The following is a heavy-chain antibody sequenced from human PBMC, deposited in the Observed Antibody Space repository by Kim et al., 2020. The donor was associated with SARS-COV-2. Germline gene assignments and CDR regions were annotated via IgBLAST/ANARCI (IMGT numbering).Heavy chain of an antibody. D-gene: IGHD3-16*02. CDR2: IIPQFDAA. J-gene: IGHJ3*01. Sequence: SVKVSCKASGGNFKSYSFSWVRQALGQGLEWMGEIIPQFDAADYAQKFQGRATITADESTSTAFLDLSDLTPEDTAVYYCARPYDFVWGSYRHTRAYFPFDVWGQGTMVTVSS. CDR1: GGNFKSYS. CDR3: ARPYDFVWGSYRHTRAYFPFDV. V-gene: IGHV1-69*13.